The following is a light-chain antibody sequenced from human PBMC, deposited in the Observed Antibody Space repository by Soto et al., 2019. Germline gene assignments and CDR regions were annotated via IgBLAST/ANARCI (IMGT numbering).Light chain of an antibody. CDR2: KAS. J-gene: IGKJ1*01. CDR1: QTISSW. Sequence: DIQMTQSPSTLSGSVGDRVTITCRASQTISSWLAWYQQKQGKAPKILIYKASTLKSGVPSRFRGSGSGTEFTLPISRLQPDDFETYYCQQYNSYSPTFGQGTKVDIK. V-gene: IGKV1-5*03. CDR3: QQYNSYSPT.